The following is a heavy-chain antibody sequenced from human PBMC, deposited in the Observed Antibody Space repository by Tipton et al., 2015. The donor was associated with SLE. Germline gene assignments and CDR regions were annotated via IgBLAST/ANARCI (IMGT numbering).Heavy chain of an antibody. J-gene: IGHJ3*02. V-gene: IGHV4-34*01. D-gene: IGHD1-26*01. CDR3: ARHLTGARAFDI. Sequence: TLSLTCAVYGGSISAYFWSWFRQPPGKGLEWIGEISHTGSTNFNPSLKSRITISVDTSKNQFSLKLNSVTAADTAVYFCARHLTGARAFDIWGQGTMVTVSS. CDR2: ISHTGST. CDR1: GGSISAYF.